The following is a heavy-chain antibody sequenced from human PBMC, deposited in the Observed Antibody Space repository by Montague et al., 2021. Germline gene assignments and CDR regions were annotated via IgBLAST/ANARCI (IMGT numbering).Heavy chain of an antibody. CDR3: ARAFGEPPPPFYFYMDV. CDR1: GGSISSGGYY. V-gene: IGHV4-31*03. CDR2: IYYSGST. D-gene: IGHD3-10*01. Sequence: SQTLSLTCTVSGGSISSGGYYWSWIRRHPGKGLEWIGYIYYSGSTYYNPSLKSRVTMSIDTSENHFSLKLNSVTAADTAVYYCARAFGEPPPPFYFYMDVWGKGTTVSVSS. J-gene: IGHJ6*03.